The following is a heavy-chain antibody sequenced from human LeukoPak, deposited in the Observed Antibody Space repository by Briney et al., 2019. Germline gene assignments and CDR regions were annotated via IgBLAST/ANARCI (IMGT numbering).Heavy chain of an antibody. D-gene: IGHD6-13*01. V-gene: IGHV3-23*01. CDR3: AKAPYSSSWYDQNWFDP. CDR1: GFTFSSYA. Sequence: GGSLRLSCAASGFTFSSYAMSWVRQAPGKGLEWVSAISGSGGSTYYADSVKGRFTISRDNSKNTLYLQMNSLRAEDTAVYYCAKAPYSSSWYDQNWFDPWGQGTLVTVSS. CDR2: ISGSGGST. J-gene: IGHJ5*02.